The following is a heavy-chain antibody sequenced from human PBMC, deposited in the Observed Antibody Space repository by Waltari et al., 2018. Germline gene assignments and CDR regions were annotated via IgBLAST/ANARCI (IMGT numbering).Heavy chain of an antibody. D-gene: IGHD4-17*01. Sequence: VQLVEFVGVVVKPGGSLTRSCAAPGFTFTTLRLPWVRRAQGKGLELLTFSRYDGNNKYHADSVKGRFIISRDNSKNTLYLQINSLRADDTATYYCVKDGDFFVPGYDAFDVWGQGTMVTVSS. CDR1: GFTFTTLR. CDR3: VKDGDFFVPGYDAFDV. V-gene: IGHV3-30*02. CDR2: SRYDGNNK. J-gene: IGHJ3*01.